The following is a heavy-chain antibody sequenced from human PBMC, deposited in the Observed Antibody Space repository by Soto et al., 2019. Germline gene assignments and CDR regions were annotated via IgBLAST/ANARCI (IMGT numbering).Heavy chain of an antibody. J-gene: IGHJ5*02. CDR1: GGSISSYY. CDR2: IYYSGST. Sequence: QVQLQESGPGLVKPSETLSLTCTVSGGSISSYYWSWIRQPPGKGLAWIGDIYYSGSTNYNTSLKSRVTLSVATSKNQFSLKLSSVTAADTAVYYCARLLYGLGSWFDPWGQGTLVTVSS. V-gene: IGHV4-59*08. CDR3: ARLLYGLGSWFDP. D-gene: IGHD3-10*01.